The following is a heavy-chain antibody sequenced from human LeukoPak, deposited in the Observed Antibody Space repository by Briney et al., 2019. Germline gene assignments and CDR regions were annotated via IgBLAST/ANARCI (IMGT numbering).Heavy chain of an antibody. Sequence: SETLSLTCTVSGGFMDYHYWSWIRQPPGKGREWIGYVYYSGNTDYSPSLRSRITMSVDTSKNQFSLNMRSVTAADTAVYYCARVQRGYSYGPFDYWGQGTLVTVSS. CDR1: GGFMDYHY. D-gene: IGHD5-18*01. V-gene: IGHV4-59*11. CDR2: VYYSGNT. J-gene: IGHJ4*02. CDR3: ARVQRGYSYGPFDY.